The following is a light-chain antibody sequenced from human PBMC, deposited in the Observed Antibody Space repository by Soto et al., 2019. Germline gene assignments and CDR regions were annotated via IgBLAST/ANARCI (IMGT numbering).Light chain of an antibody. Sequence: IQMTQSPSSLSASVGDRVTITCRAGQYIGRYLNWYQQKPGKAPKLLIYAASSLHSGVPSRFSGSGSGTDFTLTISSLQPEDFATYSCQQTYRTPLTVGGGTKVDSK. V-gene: IGKV1-39*01. CDR1: QYIGRY. CDR3: QQTYRTPLT. CDR2: AAS. J-gene: IGKJ4*01.